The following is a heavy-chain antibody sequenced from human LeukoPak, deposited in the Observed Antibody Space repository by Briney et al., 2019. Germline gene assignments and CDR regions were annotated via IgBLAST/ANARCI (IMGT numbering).Heavy chain of an antibody. CDR2: IIPIFGIA. V-gene: IGHV1-69*04. D-gene: IGHD6-6*01. Sequence: SVKVSCKASGGTFSSYAISWVRQAPGQGLEWMGRIIPIFGIANYAQKFQGRVTITADKSTSTAYMELSSLRSEDTAEYYCARAQYSSSAFDYWGQGTLVTVSS. CDR3: ARAQYSSSAFDY. J-gene: IGHJ4*02. CDR1: GGTFSSYA.